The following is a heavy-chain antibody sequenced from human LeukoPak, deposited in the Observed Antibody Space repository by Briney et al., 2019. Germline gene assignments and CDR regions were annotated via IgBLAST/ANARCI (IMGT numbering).Heavy chain of an antibody. D-gene: IGHD6-19*01. CDR2: FDPEDGET. CDR1: GYTLTELS. CDR3: ATGKGYSSGWYGGAFDY. J-gene: IGHJ4*02. V-gene: IGHV1-24*01. Sequence: ASVKVSCKASGYTLTELSMRWVRQAPGKGLEWMGGFDPEDGETIYAQKFQGRVTMTEDTSTDTAYMELSSLRSEDTAVYYCATGKGYSSGWYGGAFDYWGQGTLVTVSS.